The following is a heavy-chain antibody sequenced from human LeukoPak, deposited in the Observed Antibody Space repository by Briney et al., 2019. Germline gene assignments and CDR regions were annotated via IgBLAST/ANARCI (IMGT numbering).Heavy chain of an antibody. CDR1: GGSLSTYY. CDR3: ARRRTTGTTGYFDY. J-gene: IGHJ4*02. Sequence: SETLSLTCTVSGGSLSTYYWSWIRQPPGKGLEWIGYIYNTESTNYSPSLESRVTISVDTSKNQFSLMLSSVTAADTAFYYCARRRTTGTTGYFDYWGQGILVTVSS. D-gene: IGHD1-1*01. V-gene: IGHV4-4*08. CDR2: IYNTEST.